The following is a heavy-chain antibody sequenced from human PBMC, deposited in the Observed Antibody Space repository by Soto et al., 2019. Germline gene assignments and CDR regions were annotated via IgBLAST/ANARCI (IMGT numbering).Heavy chain of an antibody. J-gene: IGHJ4*02. CDR2: ISAYNGNT. D-gene: IGHD4-4*01. Sequence: ASVRVSCKASGYTFTSYGIRWLRQAPSQGLEWMGWISAYNGNTNYAQKLQGRVTMTTDTATRTTYEKLRSMRSNDTAVYYCTSHTVINHYLDYWSQGTIVTISS. V-gene: IGHV1-18*01. CDR1: GYTFTSYG. CDR3: TSHTVINHYLDY.